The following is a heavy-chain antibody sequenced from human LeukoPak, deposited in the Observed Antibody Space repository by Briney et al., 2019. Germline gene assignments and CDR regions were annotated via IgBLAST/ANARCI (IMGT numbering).Heavy chain of an antibody. CDR2: IRYDGSTT. D-gene: IGHD3-3*01. J-gene: IGHJ4*02. CDR1: GFRFDTYG. CDR3: AKKGGNYDYFDY. V-gene: IGHV3-30*02. Sequence: SGGSLRLSCAASGFRFDTYGMHWVRQAPGKGLEWVAYIRYDGSTTYYADSVRGRFTISRDNSKNTLYLEMNSLGAEDTAVFYCAKKGGNYDYFDYWGQGNLVTVSS.